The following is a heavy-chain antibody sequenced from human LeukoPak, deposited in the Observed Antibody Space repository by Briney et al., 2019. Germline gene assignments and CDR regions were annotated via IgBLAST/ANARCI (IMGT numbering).Heavy chain of an antibody. CDR1: GYTFTSYY. D-gene: IGHD2-2*01. Sequence: ASVKVSCKASGYTFTSYYIHWVRQAPGQGLEWMGWMNPNSGNTGYAQKFQGRVTMTRNTSISTAYMELSSLRSEDTAVYYCASYCSSTSCLHGDYYYYGMDVWGQGTTVTVSS. CDR2: MNPNSGNT. V-gene: IGHV1-8*02. CDR3: ASYCSSTSCLHGDYYYYGMDV. J-gene: IGHJ6*02.